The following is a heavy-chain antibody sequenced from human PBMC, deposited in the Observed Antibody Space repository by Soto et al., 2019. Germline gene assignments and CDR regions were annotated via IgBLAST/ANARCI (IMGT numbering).Heavy chain of an antibody. Sequence: PSETLSLTCTVSGGSIISYYCIFIRQPPVKGLEWIVYIYYSGSTNYNPSLKSRVTISVDTSKNQFSLKLSSVTAADTAVYYCARENSSGNFFDYWGQGTLVTVSS. D-gene: IGHD6-19*01. CDR1: GGSIISYY. CDR3: ARENSSGNFFDY. J-gene: IGHJ4*02. CDR2: IYYSGST. V-gene: IGHV4-59*01.